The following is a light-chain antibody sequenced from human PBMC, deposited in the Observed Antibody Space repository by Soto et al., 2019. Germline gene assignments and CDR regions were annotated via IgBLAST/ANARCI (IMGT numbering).Light chain of an antibody. CDR2: EVS. J-gene: IGLJ2*01. CDR3: YSYSRSDTRV. CDR1: SSDVGGYNY. V-gene: IGLV2-14*01. Sequence: QSALTQPASVSGSPGQSITISCTGTSSDVGGYNYVSWYQQHPGKAPKLMIYEVSNRPSGVSNRFSGSKSGNTASLTISGLQAEDEADYYCYSYSRSDTRVFGGGTKLTVL.